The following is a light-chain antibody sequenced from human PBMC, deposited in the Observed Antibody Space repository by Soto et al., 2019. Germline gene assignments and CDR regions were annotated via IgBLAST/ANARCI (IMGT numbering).Light chain of an antibody. CDR3: CSYAGNTTYV. CDR1: SSDVGNYNL. J-gene: IGLJ1*01. V-gene: IGLV2-23*01. CDR2: EGT. Sequence: QSVLAQPASVSGSPGQSITISCTGTSSDVGNYNLVSWYQQHPGKAPKLLIYEGTRRPSGVSNRFSGSKSGNTASLTISGLQAEDEADYYCCSYAGNTTYVFGNGTKVTVL.